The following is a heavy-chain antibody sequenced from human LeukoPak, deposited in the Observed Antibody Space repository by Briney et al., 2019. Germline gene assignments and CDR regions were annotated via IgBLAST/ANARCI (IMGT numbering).Heavy chain of an antibody. CDR1: GFTFSSAA. D-gene: IGHD5-12*01. CDR3: AKGPQLYSGYHPDY. Sequence: GGSLRLSRAASGFTFSSAAMTWVRQAPGKGLEWVSSITGSNNAIYYADSVKGRFTISRDFSRNTVGLQMNSLRTEDTAIYYCAKGPQLYSGYHPDYWGQGTLVTVSS. CDR2: ITGSNNAI. J-gene: IGHJ4*02. V-gene: IGHV3-23*01.